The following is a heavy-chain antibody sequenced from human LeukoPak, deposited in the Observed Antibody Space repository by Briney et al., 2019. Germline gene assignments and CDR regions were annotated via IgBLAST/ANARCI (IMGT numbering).Heavy chain of an antibody. CDR2: ISYSGST. D-gene: IGHD3-3*01. V-gene: IGHV4-31*03. CDR3: ARLNDFWSGYYLRSFDY. CDR1: GGSISSGGYY. Sequence: PSQTLSLTCTVSGGSISSGGYYWHWIRQHPGKGLEWIGFISYSGSTYYNPSLKSRVTMSGDTSKNQFSLKLSSVTAADTAVYFCARLNDFWSGYYLRSFDYWGQGTLVTVSS. J-gene: IGHJ4*02.